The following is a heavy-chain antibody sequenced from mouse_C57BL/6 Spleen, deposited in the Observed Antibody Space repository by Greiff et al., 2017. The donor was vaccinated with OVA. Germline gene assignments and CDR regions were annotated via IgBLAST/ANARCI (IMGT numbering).Heavy chain of an antibody. CDR1: GYTFTSYW. CDR2: IDPSDSYT. J-gene: IGHJ3*01. D-gene: IGHD1-1*01. Sequence: VQLQQPGAELVKPGASVKLSCKASGYTFTSYWMQWVKQRPGQGLEWIGEIDPSDSYTNYNQKFKGKASLTVATSSSTAYMQLSSLTSEDAAVYYCARGTTVVEGFAYWGQGTLVTVSA. V-gene: IGHV1-50*01. CDR3: ARGTTVVEGFAY.